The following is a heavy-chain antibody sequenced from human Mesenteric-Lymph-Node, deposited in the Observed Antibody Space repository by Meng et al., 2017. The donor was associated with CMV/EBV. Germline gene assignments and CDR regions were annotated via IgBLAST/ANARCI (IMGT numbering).Heavy chain of an antibody. CDR1: GFTVSSNY. CDR2: LYSSGNT. Sequence: GGSLRLSCAASGFTVSSNYMSWVRQAPGKGLEWVSILYSSGNTYYADSVKGRFTISKGTSKNTLYLQMSSLRGADTAVYYCARDRKDWGSRTGGYYYGMDVWGQGTTVTVSS. J-gene: IGHJ6*02. CDR3: ARDRKDWGSRTGGYYYGMDV. V-gene: IGHV3-66*03. D-gene: IGHD3-16*01.